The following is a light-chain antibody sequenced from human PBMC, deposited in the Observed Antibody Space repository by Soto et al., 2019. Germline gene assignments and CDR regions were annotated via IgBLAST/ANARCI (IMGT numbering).Light chain of an antibody. CDR2: GAS. J-gene: IGKJ2*01. CDR1: QSVSSSY. V-gene: IGKV3-20*01. Sequence: EIVLTQSPGTLSLSPGERATLSCRASQSVSSSYLVWYQQKPGQAPRLVMSGASSRAPGIPDRFTGSASGADFTLTICSLEPEYFAVYYCQQFVSSPYTFGQGNKVEIK. CDR3: QQFVSSPYT.